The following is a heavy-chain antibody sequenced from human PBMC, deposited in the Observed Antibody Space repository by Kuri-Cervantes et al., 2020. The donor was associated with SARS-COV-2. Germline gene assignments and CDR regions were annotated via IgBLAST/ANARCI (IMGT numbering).Heavy chain of an antibody. D-gene: IGHD4-17*01. V-gene: IGHV1-46*01. CDR2: INPSGGST. Sequence: ASVNVSCQASVYTFPSYYMHWVRQAPGQGLEWMGIINPSGGSTSYAQKFQGRVTMNRDTSTSTVYMELSSLRSEDTAVYYCARSPSNGDYDGWFDYWGQGTLVTVSS. CDR1: VYTFPSYY. J-gene: IGHJ4*02. CDR3: ARSPSNGDYDGWFDY.